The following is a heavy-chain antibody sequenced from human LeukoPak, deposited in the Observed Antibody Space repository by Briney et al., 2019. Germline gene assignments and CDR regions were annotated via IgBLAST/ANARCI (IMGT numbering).Heavy chain of an antibody. Sequence: GPSVKVSCKASGYTFTGYYMHWVRQAPGQGLEWMGWINPNSGGTNYAQKFQGRVTMTRDTSISTAYMELSRLRSDDTAVYYCALHYDSSGYLLDYWGQGTLVTVSS. CDR3: ALHYDSSGYLLDY. J-gene: IGHJ4*02. D-gene: IGHD3-22*01. CDR2: INPNSGGT. V-gene: IGHV1-2*02. CDR1: GYTFTGYY.